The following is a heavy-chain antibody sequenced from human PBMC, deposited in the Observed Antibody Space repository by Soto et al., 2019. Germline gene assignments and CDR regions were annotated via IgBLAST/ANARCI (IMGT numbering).Heavy chain of an antibody. Sequence: GGSLRLSCAASGFTFSSYAMSWVRQAPGKGLEWVSAISGSGGSTYYADSVKGRFTISRDNSKNTLYLQMNSLRAEDTAVYYCAKDYLRWYGGGSYFDYWGQGTLVTVSS. J-gene: IGHJ4*02. CDR1: GFTFSSYA. D-gene: IGHD1-26*01. V-gene: IGHV3-23*01. CDR2: ISGSGGST. CDR3: AKDYLRWYGGGSYFDY.